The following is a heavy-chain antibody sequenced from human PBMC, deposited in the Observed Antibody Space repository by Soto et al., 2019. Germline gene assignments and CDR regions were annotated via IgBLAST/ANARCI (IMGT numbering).Heavy chain of an antibody. J-gene: IGHJ6*03. V-gene: IGHV3-73*01. D-gene: IGHD2-8*01. CDR1: GFTFSGSA. Sequence: GGSLRLSCAASGFTFSGSAMHWVRQASGKGLEWVGRIRSKANSYATAYAASGKGRFTISRDDSKNTAYLQMNSLKTEDTAVYYCTRPGRYCTNGVCSAGYYYYMDVWGKGTTVTVSS. CDR2: IRSKANSYAT. CDR3: TRPGRYCTNGVCSAGYYYYMDV.